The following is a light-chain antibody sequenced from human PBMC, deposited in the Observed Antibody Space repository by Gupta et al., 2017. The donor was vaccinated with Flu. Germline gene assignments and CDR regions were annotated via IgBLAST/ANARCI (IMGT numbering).Light chain of an antibody. V-gene: IGKV4-1*01. CDR1: QSVLYSSNNKNY. Sequence: DIVMTHSPDSLAVSLGERATINCKSSQSVLYSSNNKNYLAWYQQKPGQPPKLLIYWASTREYGVPDRFSGSGYGTDFTLTISSRQAEDVAVYYCQQEDSTPYSFGQGTKLEIK. CDR2: WAS. J-gene: IGKJ2*03. CDR3: QQEDSTPYS.